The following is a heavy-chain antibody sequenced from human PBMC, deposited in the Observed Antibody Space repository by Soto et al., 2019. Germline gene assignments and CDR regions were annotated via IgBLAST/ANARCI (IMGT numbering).Heavy chain of an antibody. CDR1: GFTVSSNY. CDR2: IYSGGST. V-gene: IGHV3-53*01. D-gene: IGHD2-2*02. CDR3: ARDSVVRVPAAIIGMDV. Sequence: GGSLRLSCAASGFTVSSNYMSWVRQAPGKGLEWVSVIYSGGSTYYADSVKGRFTISRDNSKNTLYLQMNSLRAEDTAVYYCARDSVVRVPAAIIGMDVWGQGTTVTVSS. J-gene: IGHJ6*02.